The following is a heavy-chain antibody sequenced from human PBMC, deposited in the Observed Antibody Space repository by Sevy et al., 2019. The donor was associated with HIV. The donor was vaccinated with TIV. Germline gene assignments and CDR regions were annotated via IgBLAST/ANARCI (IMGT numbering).Heavy chain of an antibody. J-gene: IGHJ4*02. CDR1: GYSFTRNY. Sequence: GESLKISCKGSGYSFTRNYIAWVRQRPGKGLEWVGIIFPGGSTTRYSPSFQGHVTISVDQSMATAYLQWSSLKASDTAIYYCARREMAKRTSFDFWGQGTLVTVSS. V-gene: IGHV5-51*01. CDR3: ARREMAKRTSFDF. CDR2: IFPGGSTT. D-gene: IGHD1-26*01.